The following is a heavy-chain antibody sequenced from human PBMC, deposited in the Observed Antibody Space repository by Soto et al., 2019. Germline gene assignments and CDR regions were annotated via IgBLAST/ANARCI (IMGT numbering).Heavy chain of an antibody. V-gene: IGHV3-74*01. CDR3: TSDPSGPRVS. CDR2: INPDGSST. Sequence: GGSLRLSCAASGFTFSNYWMHWVRQAPGKGLLWVSRINPDGSSTSYADSVKDRFTISRDNAENTLYLQMNILRAEDTAVYYCTSDPSGPRVSWGQGTLVTVSS. J-gene: IGHJ5*02. CDR1: GFTFSNYW.